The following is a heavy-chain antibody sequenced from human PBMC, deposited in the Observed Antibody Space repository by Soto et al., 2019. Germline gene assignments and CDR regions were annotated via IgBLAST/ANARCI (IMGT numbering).Heavy chain of an antibody. J-gene: IGHJ3*02. CDR2: VIPIFGTA. CDR1: GGTFSSYA. Sequence: SVKVSCKASGGTFSSYAISWVRQAPGQGLEWMGGVIPIFGTANYAQKFQGRVTITADESTSTAYMELSSLRSQDTAVYHCARDARYNHSSGYYPLDAFDIWGKLPM. D-gene: IGHD3-22*01. V-gene: IGHV1-69*13. CDR3: ARDARYNHSSGYYPLDAFDI.